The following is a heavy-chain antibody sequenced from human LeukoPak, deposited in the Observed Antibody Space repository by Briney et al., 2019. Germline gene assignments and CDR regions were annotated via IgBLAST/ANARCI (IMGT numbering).Heavy chain of an antibody. CDR2: VYYSGSA. CDR3: ARGGVYYYYYGMDV. V-gene: IGHV4-59*02. CDR1: GDSVTTYY. D-gene: IGHD3-10*01. Sequence: SETLSLTCTVSGDSVTTYYWSWIRQPPGKGLEWLGYVYYSGSATYNPSLKSRVTISVDTSKNQFSLRLSSVTAADTAVYYCARGGVYYYYYGMDVWGQGTTVTVSS. J-gene: IGHJ6*02.